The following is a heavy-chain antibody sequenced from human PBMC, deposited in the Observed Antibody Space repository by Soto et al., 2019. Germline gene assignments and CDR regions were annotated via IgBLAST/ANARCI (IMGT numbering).Heavy chain of an antibody. V-gene: IGHV3-23*01. CDR1: GFTFSSYA. CDR2: ISGSGGST. Sequence: PGGSLRLSCAASGFTFSSYAMSWVRQAPGKGLEWVSAISGSGGSTYYADSVKGRFTISRDNSKNTLYLQMNSLRAEDTAVYYCAKDDIVVVPAAQTPYDASDIWGQGTMVTVSS. J-gene: IGHJ3*02. D-gene: IGHD2-2*01. CDR3: AKDDIVVVPAAQTPYDASDI.